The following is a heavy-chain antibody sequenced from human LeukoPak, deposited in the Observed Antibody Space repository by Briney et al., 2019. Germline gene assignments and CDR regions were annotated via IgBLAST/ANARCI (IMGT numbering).Heavy chain of an antibody. CDR1: GFTVSSNY. V-gene: IGHV3-66*01. Sequence: GGSLRLSCAASGFTVSSNYMSWVRQAPGEGLEWGSLIYSVGSTYYADSVKGRFTISRDNSKNTLYLQMNSLRAEDTAVYYCARDRTGQQLISRKEYYYMDVWGKGTTVTISS. CDR3: ARDRTGQQLISRKEYYYMDV. D-gene: IGHD4-11*01. CDR2: IYSVGST. J-gene: IGHJ6*03.